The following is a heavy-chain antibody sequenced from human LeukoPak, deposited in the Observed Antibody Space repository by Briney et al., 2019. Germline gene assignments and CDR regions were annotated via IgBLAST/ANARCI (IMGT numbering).Heavy chain of an antibody. CDR3: AKGKGSSSSSIDW. CDR1: GFTFSSYA. Sequence: GRSLRLSCAASGFTFSSYAMHWVRQAPGKGLEWVAVISYDGSNKYYADSVKGRFTISRDNSKNILYLQIHSLRAEDTAVYYCAKGKGSSSSSIDWWGQGTLVTVSS. D-gene: IGHD2-15*01. V-gene: IGHV3-30-3*01. J-gene: IGHJ4*02. CDR2: ISYDGSNK.